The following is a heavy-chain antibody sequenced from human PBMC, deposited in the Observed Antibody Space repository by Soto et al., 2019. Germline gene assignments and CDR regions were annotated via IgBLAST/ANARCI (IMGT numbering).Heavy chain of an antibody. V-gene: IGHV1-18*01. D-gene: IGHD4-17*01. CDR1: GYTFSSYG. CDR3: ARDELILHYYGVDY. J-gene: IGHJ4*02. Sequence: QVQLVQSGAEVKKPGASVRVSCKASGYTFSSYGISWVRQAPGQGLEWMGWISAYTGNTNYAQKLQGRVTMTTDTSTSRAYVELGSLRSDDTAVYYCARDELILHYYGVDYWGPGTLVNVSS. CDR2: ISAYTGNT.